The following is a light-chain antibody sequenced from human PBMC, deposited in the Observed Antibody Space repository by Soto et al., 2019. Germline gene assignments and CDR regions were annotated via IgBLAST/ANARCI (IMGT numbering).Light chain of an antibody. CDR2: AAS. CDR1: QSSRSY. J-gene: IGKJ3*01. Sequence: DIQMTQSPSSLSASVGDRVTITCRASQSSRSYLNWYQQKPGKAPKLLIYAASSLQSGVPSRFSGSGSGTDFTLTISSLQPEDFATYYCQQSYSTPFGPGTKVDIK. V-gene: IGKV1-39*01. CDR3: QQSYSTP.